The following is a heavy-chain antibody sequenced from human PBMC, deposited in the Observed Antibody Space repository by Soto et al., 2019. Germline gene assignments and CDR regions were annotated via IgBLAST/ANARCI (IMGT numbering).Heavy chain of an antibody. V-gene: IGHV5-51*01. D-gene: IGHD3-16*02. Sequence: GESLKISCKGSGYSFTSYWIGWVRQMPGKGLEWMGIIYPGDSDTRYSPSFQGRVTISADKSISTAYLQWSSLKASDTAMYYCARKRIMITFGGVIESYGMDVWGQGTTVTVSS. CDR2: IYPGDSDT. CDR1: GYSFTSYW. J-gene: IGHJ6*02. CDR3: ARKRIMITFGGVIESYGMDV.